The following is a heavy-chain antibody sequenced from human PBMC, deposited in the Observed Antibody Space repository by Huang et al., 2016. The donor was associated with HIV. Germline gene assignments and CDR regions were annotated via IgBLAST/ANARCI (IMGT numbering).Heavy chain of an antibody. CDR3: ARSAYGDLDY. J-gene: IGHJ4*02. V-gene: IGHV1-8*02. Sequence: QVHLVQSGAEVKKPGASVKVSCKASGYNFTNDDINWVRQAPGRGLEWMWWMNPNTGNTGFAKSFQGRVTMNRKTSITTAYMELTSLTSEDTAVYYCARSAYGDLDYWGLGTLVIVSS. D-gene: IGHD4-17*01. CDR1: GYNFTNDD. CDR2: MNPNTGNT.